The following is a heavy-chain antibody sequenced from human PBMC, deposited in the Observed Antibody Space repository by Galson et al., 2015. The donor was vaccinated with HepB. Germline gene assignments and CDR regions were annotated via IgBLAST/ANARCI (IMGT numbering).Heavy chain of an antibody. CDR3: ARVYFGSGSSSAYWYFDL. V-gene: IGHV3-48*02. D-gene: IGHD3-10*01. Sequence: SLRLSCAASGFTFSSYTMNWVRQAPGKGLESVSYISSTGTTMYYADSAKGRFTISRDNAPNSLYLQMNSLRDEDTAVYYCARVYFGSGSSSAYWYFDLWVRGALVTVSS. CDR1: GFTFSSYT. CDR2: ISSTGTTM. J-gene: IGHJ2*01.